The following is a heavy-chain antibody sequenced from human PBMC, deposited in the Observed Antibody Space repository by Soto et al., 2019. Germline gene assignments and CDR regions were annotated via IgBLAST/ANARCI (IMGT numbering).Heavy chain of an antibody. J-gene: IGHJ3*02. V-gene: IGHV3-23*01. CDR2: VSGSGGSI. CDR1: GFTFSSYA. Sequence: EVQLLESGGGLVQPGGSLRLSCAASGFTFSSYAMSWVRQAPGKGLEWVSSVSGSGGSIYYADSVKGRFTISRDNSKNTLYLQMNSLRAEDTAVYYCAKDRLGSYGFVGIWGQGTMVTVSS. CDR3: AKDRLGSYGFVGI. D-gene: IGHD5-18*01.